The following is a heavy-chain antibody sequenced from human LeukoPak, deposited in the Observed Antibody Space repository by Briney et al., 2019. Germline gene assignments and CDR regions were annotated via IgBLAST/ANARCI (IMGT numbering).Heavy chain of an antibody. Sequence: GGSLRLSCAAYGFTFSNYWMSWVRQAPGKGLEWVANVRPDGSEIQCVDSMKGRFSVSRDNSENSLYLRMSSLRAEDTAVYYCATTTRSRSWDYWGQGTLVTVSS. D-gene: IGHD2-2*01. V-gene: IGHV3-7*01. J-gene: IGHJ4*02. CDR3: ATTTRSRSWDY. CDR1: GFTFSNYW. CDR2: VRPDGSEI.